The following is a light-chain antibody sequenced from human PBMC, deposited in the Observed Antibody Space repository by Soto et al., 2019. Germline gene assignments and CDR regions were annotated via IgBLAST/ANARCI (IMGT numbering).Light chain of an antibody. Sequence: EIVMTQSPAILSLSPGETATLSCRASQSIATNLAWYQQRSGQAPRLLIYGASTRATDVPARFSGSVSGTEFILSITRLQSEDFAVYYCQQYNSWPPLFTFGPGTTLDL. CDR3: QQYNSWPPLFT. CDR2: GAS. J-gene: IGKJ3*01. CDR1: QSIATN. V-gene: IGKV3D-15*01.